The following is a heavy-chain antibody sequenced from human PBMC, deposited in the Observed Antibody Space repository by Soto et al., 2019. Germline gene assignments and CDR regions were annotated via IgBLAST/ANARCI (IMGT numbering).Heavy chain of an antibody. CDR3: AKEGPYCSGGSCYSGGGTYGMDV. J-gene: IGHJ6*02. CDR2: ISSDGSNK. V-gene: IGHV3-30*18. Sequence: QVQLVESGGGVVQPGRSLRLSCVASGFTFSSYGIHWVRQAPGKGLEWVAVISSDGSNKYYADSVKGRFTISRDNSKNTLYLQMNSLRAEDTAVYYCAKEGPYCSGGSCYSGGGTYGMDVRGQGTTVTVSS. CDR1: GFTFSSYG. D-gene: IGHD2-15*01.